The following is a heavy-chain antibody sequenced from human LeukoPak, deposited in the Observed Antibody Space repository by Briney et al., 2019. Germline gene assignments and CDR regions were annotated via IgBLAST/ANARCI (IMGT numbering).Heavy chain of an antibody. D-gene: IGHD3-10*01. V-gene: IGHV4-59*01. CDR1: GGSISSYY. CDR3: ARGGLYGSGSYSHYFDY. J-gene: IGHJ4*02. Sequence: SETLSLTSTVSGGSISSYYWSWIRQPPGKGLEWIGYIYYSGSTNYNPSLKSRVTISVDTSKNQFSLKLSSVTAADTAVYYCARGGLYGSGSYSHYFDYWGQGTLVTVSS. CDR2: IYYSGST.